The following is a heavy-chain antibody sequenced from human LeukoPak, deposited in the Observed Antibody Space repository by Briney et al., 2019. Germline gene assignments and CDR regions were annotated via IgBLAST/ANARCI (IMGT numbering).Heavy chain of an antibody. CDR3: ARGEVVVVPAAIRFDP. J-gene: IGHJ5*02. CDR1: GYAISSGYY. Sequence: PSETLSLTCAVSGYAISSGYYWGWIRQPPGKGLEWIGSIYHSGSTYYNPSLKCRVTISVDTSKTQFSLKLSSVTAADTAVYYCARGEVVVVPAAIRFDPWGQGTLVTVSS. D-gene: IGHD2-2*01. V-gene: IGHV4-38-2*01. CDR2: IYHSGST.